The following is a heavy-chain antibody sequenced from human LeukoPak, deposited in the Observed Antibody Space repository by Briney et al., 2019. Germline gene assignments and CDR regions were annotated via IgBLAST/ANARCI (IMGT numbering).Heavy chain of an antibody. CDR2: ISWNSGSI. Sequence: SLRLSCAASGFTFDDYAMHWVRQAPGKGLEWVSGISWNSGSIGYADSVKGRFTISRDNAKNSLHLQMNSLRAEDTAVYYCAREGQLLRRGAFDIWGQGTMVTVSS. D-gene: IGHD2-2*01. J-gene: IGHJ3*02. CDR3: AREGQLLRRGAFDI. V-gene: IGHV3-9*01. CDR1: GFTFDDYA.